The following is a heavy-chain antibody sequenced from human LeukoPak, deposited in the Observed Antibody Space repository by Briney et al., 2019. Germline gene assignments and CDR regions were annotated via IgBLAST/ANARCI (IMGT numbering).Heavy chain of an antibody. V-gene: IGHV3-43*01. CDR3: AKDLGKVIAAAGTSGFDS. D-gene: IGHD6-13*01. CDR2: INWDGGST. J-gene: IGHJ4*01. Sequence: PGGSLRLSCAASGFTFDDYTMHWVRQIPGKSLEWVSLINWDGGSTFYADSVKGRFTISRDTRKNFLYSQMISLRTEDTALYYCAKDLGKVIAAAGTSGFDSWGRGTLVTVSS. CDR1: GFTFDDYT.